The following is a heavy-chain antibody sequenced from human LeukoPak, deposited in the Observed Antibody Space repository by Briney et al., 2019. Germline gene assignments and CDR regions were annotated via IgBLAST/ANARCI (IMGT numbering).Heavy chain of an antibody. D-gene: IGHD5-18*01. V-gene: IGHV3-23*01. J-gene: IGHJ3*02. Sequence: GGSLRLSCAASGFTFSSYAMSWVRQAPGEGLEWVSAISGSGGSTYHADSVKGRFTVSRDNSKNTLYLQMNSLRAEDTALYHCARNELGYLDIWGQGTMVTVSS. CDR1: GFTFSSYA. CDR3: ARNELGYLDI. CDR2: ISGSGGST.